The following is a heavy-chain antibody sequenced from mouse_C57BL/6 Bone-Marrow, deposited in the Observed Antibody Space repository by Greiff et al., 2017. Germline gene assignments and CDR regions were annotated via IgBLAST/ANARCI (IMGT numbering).Heavy chain of an antibody. CDR3: AFNYYGSSFWYFDV. Sequence: EVKLVESGGGLVKPGGSLKLSCAASGFTFSDYGMHWVRQAPEKGLEWVAYISSGSSTIYYADTVKGRFTISRDNAKNTLFLQMTSLRSEDTAMYYCAFNYYGSSFWYFDVWGTGTTVTVSS. CDR2: ISSGSSTI. J-gene: IGHJ1*03. D-gene: IGHD1-1*01. V-gene: IGHV5-17*01. CDR1: GFTFSDYG.